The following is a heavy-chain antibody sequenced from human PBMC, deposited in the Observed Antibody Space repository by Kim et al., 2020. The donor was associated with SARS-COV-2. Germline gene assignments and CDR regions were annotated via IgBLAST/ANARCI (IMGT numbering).Heavy chain of an antibody. CDR2: ISGSGGST. Sequence: GGSLRLSCAASGFTFSSYAMSWVRQAPGKGLEWVSAISGSGGSTYYADSVKGRFTISRDNSKNTLYLQMNSLRAEDTAVYYCAKVISIVVVPAAIGPIDYWGQGTLVTVSS. V-gene: IGHV3-23*01. CDR1: GFTFSSYA. D-gene: IGHD2-2*01. CDR3: AKVISIVVVPAAIGPIDY. J-gene: IGHJ4*02.